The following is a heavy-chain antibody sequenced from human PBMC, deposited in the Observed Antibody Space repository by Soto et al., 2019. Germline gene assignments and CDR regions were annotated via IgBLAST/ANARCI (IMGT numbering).Heavy chain of an antibody. CDR2: IYYSGST. Sequence: VQLQESGPGLVKPSQTLSLTCTVSGGSISSGDYYWSWIRQPPGKGLEWIGYIYYSGSTYYNPSLTSRVTISVDTSKHQFSLRLSSVTAADTAVYYCARALVGGSMIVVDYYFDYWGQGTLVTVFS. J-gene: IGHJ4*02. V-gene: IGHV4-30-4*01. CDR1: GGSISSGDYY. D-gene: IGHD3-22*01. CDR3: ARALVGGSMIVVDYYFDY.